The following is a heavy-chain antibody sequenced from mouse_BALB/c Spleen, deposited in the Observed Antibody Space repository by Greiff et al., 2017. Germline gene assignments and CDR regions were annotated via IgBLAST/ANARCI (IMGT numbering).Heavy chain of an antibody. CDR2: IDPSDSYT. D-gene: IGHD1-2*01. CDR3: TRPLYYGYGFDY. Sequence: VQLQQPGAELVKPGASVKMSCKASGYTFTSYWMHWVKQRPGQGLEWIGVIDPSDSYTSYNQKFKGKATLTVDTSSSTAYMQLSSLTSEDSAVYYCTRPLYYGYGFDYWGQGTTLTVSS. J-gene: IGHJ2*01. CDR1: GYTFTSYW. V-gene: IGHV1S127*01.